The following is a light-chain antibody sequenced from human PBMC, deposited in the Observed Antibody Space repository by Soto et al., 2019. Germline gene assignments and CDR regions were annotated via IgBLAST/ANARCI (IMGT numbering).Light chain of an antibody. J-gene: IGKJ1*01. CDR2: GAS. CDR3: QQYGRSPTT. V-gene: IGKV3-20*01. Sequence: IVLTQSSVTLSLSPGEKATLSWRASQSLSSSYLAWYQQKPGQAPRFLIYGASSRATGIPDRFSGSGSGTDFTLTISRLEPGDFAVYYCQQYGRSPTTCGQGTKGDI. CDR1: QSLSSSY.